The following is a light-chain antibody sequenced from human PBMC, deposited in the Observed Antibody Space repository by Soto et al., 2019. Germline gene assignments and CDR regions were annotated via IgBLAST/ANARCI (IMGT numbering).Light chain of an antibody. CDR2: DVR. Sequence: QSVLTQPASVSGCPGQSITISCTGTSSDVGGYNFVSWYQQHPGKAPKLMIYDVRNRPSGVSNRFSGSKSVNTASLTISGLQAEDEADYYCSSYTRISTYVFRTGTKVTVL. CDR3: SSYTRISTYV. J-gene: IGLJ1*01. CDR1: SSDVGGYNF. V-gene: IGLV2-14*01.